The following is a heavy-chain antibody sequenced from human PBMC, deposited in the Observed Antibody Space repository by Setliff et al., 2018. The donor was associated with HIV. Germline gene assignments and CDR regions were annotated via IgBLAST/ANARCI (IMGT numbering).Heavy chain of an antibody. CDR1: GFTFDDYT. J-gene: IGHJ4*02. Sequence: GGSLRLSCAASGFTFDDYTMHWVRQAPGKGLEWVSLISWDGDSTYYADSVKGRFTISRDNSKNSLYPQMNSLRTEDTALYYCVKGVEYGDYGSDYWGQGTLVTVSS. CDR2: ISWDGDST. V-gene: IGHV3-43*01. CDR3: VKGVEYGDYGSDY. D-gene: IGHD4-17*01.